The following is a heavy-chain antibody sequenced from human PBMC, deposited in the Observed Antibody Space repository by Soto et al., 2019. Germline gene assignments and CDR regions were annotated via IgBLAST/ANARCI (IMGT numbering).Heavy chain of an antibody. CDR3: ARGIAVAVPYYYGMDV. CDR1: GFTFRIYA. D-gene: IGHD6-19*01. CDR2: ISSGDGKT. Sequence: PGGSLRLSCAASGFTFRIYAMSWVRQAPGKGLEWVSSISSGDGKTDYADSVKGRFTISRDNSKNTLWLQMNSLQVEDTAVYYCARGIAVAVPYYYGMDVWGQGTSVTVSS. V-gene: IGHV3-23*01. J-gene: IGHJ6*02.